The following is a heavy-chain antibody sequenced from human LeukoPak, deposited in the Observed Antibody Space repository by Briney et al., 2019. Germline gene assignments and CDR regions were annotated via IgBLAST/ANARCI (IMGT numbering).Heavy chain of an antibody. Sequence: SETLSLTCTVSGGSISSSSYYWGWIRQPPGKGLEWIGSIYYSGSTYYNPSLKSRVTISVDTSKNQFSLKLSSVIAADTAVYYCARDRDSSSWYRVNWFDPWGQGTLVTVSS. D-gene: IGHD6-13*01. J-gene: IGHJ5*02. CDR3: ARDRDSSSWYRVNWFDP. V-gene: IGHV4-39*07. CDR1: GGSISSSSYY. CDR2: IYYSGST.